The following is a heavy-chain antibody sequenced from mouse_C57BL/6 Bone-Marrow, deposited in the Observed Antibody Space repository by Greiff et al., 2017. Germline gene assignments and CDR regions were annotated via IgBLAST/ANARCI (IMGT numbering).Heavy chain of an antibody. CDR3: ARGGLQFAY. J-gene: IGHJ3*01. Sequence: VHLVESGAELARPGASVKMSCKASGYTFTSYTMHWVKQRPGQGLEWIGYINPSSGYTKYNQKFKDKATLTADKSSSTAYMQMSSLTSEDSAVYYCARGGLQFAYWGQGTLVTVSA. CDR1: GYTFTSYT. V-gene: IGHV1-4*01. CDR2: INPSSGYT. D-gene: IGHD2-4*01.